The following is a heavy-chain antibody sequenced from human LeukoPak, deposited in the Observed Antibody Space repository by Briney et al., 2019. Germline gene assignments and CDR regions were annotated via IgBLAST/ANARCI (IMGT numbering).Heavy chain of an antibody. J-gene: IGHJ6*02. V-gene: IGHV3-49*04. Sequence: GGSLRLSCTASGFTFGDYAMCWVREAPGKGLEWVGFIRSKVYGGTTEYAASVKGRFTISRDDSKSIAYLQMNSLKTEDTAVYYCTRDTKSMVRGVIRDSYYYYGRDVWGQGTTVTVSS. CDR2: IRSKVYGGTT. CDR3: TRDTKSMVRGVIRDSYYYYGRDV. D-gene: IGHD3-10*01. CDR1: GFTFGDYA.